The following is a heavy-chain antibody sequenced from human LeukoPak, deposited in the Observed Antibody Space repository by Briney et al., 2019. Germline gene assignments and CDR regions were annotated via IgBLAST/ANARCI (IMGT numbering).Heavy chain of an antibody. J-gene: IGHJ4*02. Sequence: PGGSLRLSCAASGLTFRSYGMHWVPHAPGRGLEWVAVILNDGNSKYYADSVKDRFTISRDNSKNTLYLQMNSLRAEDTAVYYCAKDLDSSGFSYWGQGTLVTVSS. D-gene: IGHD3-22*01. V-gene: IGHV3-30*18. CDR3: AKDLDSSGFSY. CDR1: GLTFRSYG. CDR2: ILNDGNSK.